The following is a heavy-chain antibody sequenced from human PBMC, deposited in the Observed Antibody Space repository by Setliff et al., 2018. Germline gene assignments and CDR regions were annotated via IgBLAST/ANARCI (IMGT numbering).Heavy chain of an antibody. CDR2: IYHSGST. Sequence: SETLSLTCTVSGYSISSGYYWGWIRQPPGKGLEWIGSIYHSGSTYYNPSLKSRVTISVDTSKNQFSLKLSSVTAADTAVHYCARGLNYYDSSGYHYYFDYWGQGTLVTVSS. J-gene: IGHJ4*02. D-gene: IGHD3-22*01. V-gene: IGHV4-38-2*02. CDR3: ARGLNYYDSSGYHYYFDY. CDR1: GYSISSGYY.